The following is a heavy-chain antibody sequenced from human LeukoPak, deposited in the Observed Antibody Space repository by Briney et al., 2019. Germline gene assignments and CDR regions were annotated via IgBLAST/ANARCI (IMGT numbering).Heavy chain of an antibody. CDR1: GYTFTGYY. J-gene: IGHJ5*02. CDR3: AREGGDILTGTKYNWFDP. V-gene: IGHV1-2*02. D-gene: IGHD3-9*01. CDR2: INPNSGGT. Sequence: GASVKVSCKASGYTFTGYYMHWVRQAPGQGLEWMGWINPNSGGTNYAQKFQGRVTMTRDTSISTAYMELSRLRSDDTAVYYCAREGGDILTGTKYNWFDPWGQGTLVTVSS.